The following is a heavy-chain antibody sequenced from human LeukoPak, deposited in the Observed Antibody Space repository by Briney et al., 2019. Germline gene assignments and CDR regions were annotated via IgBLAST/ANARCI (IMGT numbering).Heavy chain of an antibody. J-gene: IGHJ4*02. V-gene: IGHV1-69*13. CDR1: GGTFSSYA. D-gene: IGHD3-22*01. CDR2: IIPIFGTA. CDR3: ATHGYYDSSGYYYVDY. Sequence: SVKVSCKASGGTFSSYAISWVRQAPGQGLEWMGGIIPIFGTANYAQKFQGRVTITADESTSTAYMELSSLRSEDTAVYYCATHGYYDSSGYYYVDYWGQGTLVTVSS.